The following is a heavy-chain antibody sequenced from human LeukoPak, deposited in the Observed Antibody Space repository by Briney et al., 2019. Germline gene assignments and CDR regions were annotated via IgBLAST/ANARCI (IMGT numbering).Heavy chain of an antibody. Sequence: SETLSLTCTVSGGSISSYYWSWIRQPPGKGLEWIGYIYTSGSTNYNPSLKSRVTMSVDTSKNQFSLKLSSVTAADTAVYYCARGGPIYGPIDYWGQGTLVTVSS. D-gene: IGHD3-3*01. J-gene: IGHJ4*02. CDR3: ARGGPIYGPIDY. V-gene: IGHV4-4*08. CDR1: GGSISSYY. CDR2: IYTSGST.